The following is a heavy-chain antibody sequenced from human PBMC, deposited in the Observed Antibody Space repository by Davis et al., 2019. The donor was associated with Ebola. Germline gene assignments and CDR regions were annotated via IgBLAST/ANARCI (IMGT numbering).Heavy chain of an antibody. CDR2: ISSSSSTI. V-gene: IGHV3-48*02. J-gene: IGHJ5*02. CDR3: ARDLGTGIQLWLLRTNWFDP. Sequence: GESLKISCEASGFTFSSYWMSWVRQAPGKGLEWVSYISSSSSTIYYADSVKGRFTISRDNAKNSLYLQMNSLRDEDTAVYYCARDLGTGIQLWLLRTNWFDPWGQGTLVTVSS. D-gene: IGHD5-18*01. CDR1: GFTFSSYW.